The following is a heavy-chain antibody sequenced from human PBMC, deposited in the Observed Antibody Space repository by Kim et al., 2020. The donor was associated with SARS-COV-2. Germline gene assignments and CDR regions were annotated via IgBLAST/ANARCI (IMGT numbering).Heavy chain of an antibody. CDR3: ARRLHYGSGSYYNYYYGMDV. V-gene: IGHV5-10-1*01. CDR1: GYSFTSYW. D-gene: IGHD3-10*01. Sequence: GESLKISCKGSGYSFTSYWISWVRQMPGKGLEWMGRIDPSDSYTNYSPSFQGHVTISADKSISTAYLQWSSLKASDTAMYYCARRLHYGSGSYYNYYYGMDVWGQGTTVTVSS. J-gene: IGHJ6*02. CDR2: IDPSDSYT.